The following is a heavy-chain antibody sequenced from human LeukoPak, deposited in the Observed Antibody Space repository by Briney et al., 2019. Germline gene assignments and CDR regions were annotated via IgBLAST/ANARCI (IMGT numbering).Heavy chain of an antibody. CDR2: ISYDGNNK. V-gene: IGHV3-30*14. CDR3: ARDLTGYYSW. D-gene: IGHD3-9*01. CDR1: EITFSSYA. Sequence: GGSLRLSCEASEITFSSYAMHWVRQAPGKGLEWVAVISYDGNNKYYADSVKGRFTISRDNSKNTLYLQMNSLRAEDTAVYYCARDLTGYYSWWGQGTLVTVSS. J-gene: IGHJ4*02.